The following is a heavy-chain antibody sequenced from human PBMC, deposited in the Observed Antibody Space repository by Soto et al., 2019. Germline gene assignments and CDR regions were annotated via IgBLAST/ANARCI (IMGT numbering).Heavy chain of an antibody. J-gene: IGHJ6*03. Sequence: PGGSLSLSCAASGFTFSSYSMNWVRQAPGKGLEWVSSISSSSSYIYYADSVKGRFTISRDNAKNSLYLQMNSLRAEDTAVYYCARRNGDYYYYYMDVWGKGTTVTVSS. CDR1: GFTFSSYS. CDR2: ISSSSSYI. D-gene: IGHD1-1*01. V-gene: IGHV3-21*01. CDR3: ARRNGDYYYYYMDV.